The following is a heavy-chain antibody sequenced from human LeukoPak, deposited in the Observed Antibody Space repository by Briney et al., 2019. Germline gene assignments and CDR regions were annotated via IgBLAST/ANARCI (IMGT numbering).Heavy chain of an antibody. V-gene: IGHV3-30-3*01. D-gene: IGHD2-2*01. J-gene: IGHJ4*02. CDR1: GFTFSSYA. CDR3: AREYCSSTSCTPVFYY. Sequence: GGSLRLSCAASGFTFSSYAMHWVRQAPGKGLEWVAVISYDGSNKYYADSVKGRFTISRDNSKNTLYLQMNSLRAEDTAVYNCAREYCSSTSCTPVFYYWGQGTLVTVSS. CDR2: ISYDGSNK.